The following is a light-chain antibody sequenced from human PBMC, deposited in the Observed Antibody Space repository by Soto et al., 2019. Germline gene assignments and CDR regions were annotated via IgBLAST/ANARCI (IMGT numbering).Light chain of an antibody. Sequence: EIVMTQSPATLSVSPGERATLSCRASQSITIHLAWYQQRPGQAPRLLIYGASTRATGIPARFSGSGSGTEFTLTISSLQSEDFGIYYCQQYDNWPPWTFGQGTKVEIK. CDR1: QSITIH. CDR2: GAS. V-gene: IGKV3-15*01. J-gene: IGKJ1*01. CDR3: QQYDNWPPWT.